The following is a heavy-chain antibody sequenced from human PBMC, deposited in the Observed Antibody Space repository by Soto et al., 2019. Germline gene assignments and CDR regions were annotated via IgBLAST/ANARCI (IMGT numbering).Heavy chain of an antibody. CDR2: INHSGNT. Sequence: SETLSLTCAVYGGSFSGYYWSWIRQPPGKGLEWIGEINHSGNTNYNPSLKSRVTISVDTSKNQFSLKLSSVTAADTAVYYCARGTPITTFGIWGQGTMVTVSS. J-gene: IGHJ3*02. V-gene: IGHV4-34*01. D-gene: IGHD3-3*01. CDR1: GGSFSGYY. CDR3: ARGTPITTFGI.